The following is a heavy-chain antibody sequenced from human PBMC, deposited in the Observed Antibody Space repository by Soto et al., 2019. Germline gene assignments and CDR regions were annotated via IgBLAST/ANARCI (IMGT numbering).Heavy chain of an antibody. J-gene: IGHJ5*02. D-gene: IGHD3-10*01. Sequence: QVQLVQSGAEVKKPGASVKVSCKASGYTFTSYGISWVRQAPGQGLEWMGWISAYNGNTNYAQKLQGXVXXXTXXSRSTAYMELRSLGSDDTAVYYCVREYYYGSGGASWGQGTLVTVSS. V-gene: IGHV1-18*01. CDR1: GYTFTSYG. CDR2: ISAYNGNT. CDR3: VREYYYGSGGAS.